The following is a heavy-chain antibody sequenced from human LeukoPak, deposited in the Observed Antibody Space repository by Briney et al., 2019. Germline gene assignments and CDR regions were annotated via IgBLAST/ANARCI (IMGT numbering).Heavy chain of an antibody. Sequence: PGGSLRLSCAASGFTFSSYGMHWVRQAPGKGLEWVAFIRYDGSNKYYADSVKGRFTISRDNAKNSLYLQVNSLRAEDTALYYCAKDYDGSGSYFDYWGQGTLITVSS. CDR3: AKDYDGSGSYFDY. V-gene: IGHV3-30*02. CDR2: IRYDGSNK. J-gene: IGHJ4*02. CDR1: GFTFSSYG. D-gene: IGHD3-10*01.